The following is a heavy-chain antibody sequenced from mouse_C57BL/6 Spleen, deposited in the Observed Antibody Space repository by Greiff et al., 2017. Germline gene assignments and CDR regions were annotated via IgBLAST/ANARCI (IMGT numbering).Heavy chain of an antibody. D-gene: IGHD1-1*01. V-gene: IGHV1-42*01. J-gene: IGHJ2*01. CDR3: ARTYGSSYGPYFDY. Sequence: VQLQQSGPELVKPGASVKISCKASGYSFTGYYMNWVKQSPEKSLEWIGEINPSTGGTTYNQKFKAKATLTVDKSSSTAYMQLKSLTSEDSAVYYGARTYGSSYGPYFDYWGQGTTLTVSS. CDR1: GYSFTGYY. CDR2: INPSTGGT.